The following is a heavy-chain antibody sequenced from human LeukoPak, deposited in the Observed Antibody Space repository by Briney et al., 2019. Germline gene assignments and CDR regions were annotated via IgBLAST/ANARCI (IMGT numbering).Heavy chain of an antibody. Sequence: PSETLSLTCTVSGGSISSGSYYWSWIRQPAGKGLEWIGRIHTSGSTNYNPSLKSRVTISVDTSKNQFSLKLSSVTAADTTVYYCARSLMIGDAFGIWGQGTMVTVSS. CDR3: ARSLMIGDAFGI. D-gene: IGHD3-22*01. CDR2: IHTSGST. CDR1: GGSISSGSYY. V-gene: IGHV4-61*02. J-gene: IGHJ3*02.